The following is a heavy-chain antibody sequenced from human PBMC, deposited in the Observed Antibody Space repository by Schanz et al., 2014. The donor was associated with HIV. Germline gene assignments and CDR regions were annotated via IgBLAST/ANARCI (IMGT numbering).Heavy chain of an antibody. V-gene: IGHV3-33*01. CDR1: GFTFSNYG. J-gene: IGHJ6*02. CDR2: IWYDGSNK. D-gene: IGHD3-3*01. CDR3: TRGRFLERGGMDV. Sequence: VQLVESGGGLVQPGGSLRLSCTASGFTFSNYGMHWVRQAPGKGLEWVAAIWYDGSNKFYADSVKGRFMISRDNSNNTLYLQMNSLRAEDTAVYFCTRGRFLERGGMDVWGQGTAVTV.